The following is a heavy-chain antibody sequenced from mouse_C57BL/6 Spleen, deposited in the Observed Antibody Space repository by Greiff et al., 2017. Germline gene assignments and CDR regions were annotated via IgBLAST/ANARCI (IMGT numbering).Heavy chain of an antibody. CDR3: ARDYGSLDY. CDR2: IDPSDSYT. D-gene: IGHD1-1*01. CDR1: GYTFTSYW. Sequence: QVQLQQPGAELVMPGASVKLSCKASGYTFTSYWMHWVKQRPGQGLEWIGEIDPSDSYTNYNQKFKGKSTLTLDKASSTADMQLRSQTSENSSFYCWARDYGSLDYRGQGTTLTVSS. V-gene: IGHV1-69*01. J-gene: IGHJ2*01.